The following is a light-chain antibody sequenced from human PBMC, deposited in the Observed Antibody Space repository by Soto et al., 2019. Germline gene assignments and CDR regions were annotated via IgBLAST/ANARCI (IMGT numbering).Light chain of an antibody. CDR1: RAVGGTY. V-gene: IGKV3-20*01. CDR2: GAS. Sequence: EMVLTQGPGPPYLCRGERASLSCRASRAVGGTYLAWYLHKPGQAPRLLNYGASSRATGIPDRFSGSGSGTDFTLTISRLEPEDFAVYYWQQYGGLPIFGPGTKVDIK. CDR3: QQYGGLPI. J-gene: IGKJ3*01.